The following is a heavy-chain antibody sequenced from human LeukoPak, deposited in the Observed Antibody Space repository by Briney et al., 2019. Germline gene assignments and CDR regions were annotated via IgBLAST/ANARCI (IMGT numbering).Heavy chain of an antibody. CDR2: ISSSSSFI. D-gene: IGHD1-26*01. CDR3: ARVGEGGSFDY. J-gene: IGHJ4*02. V-gene: IGHV3-21*01. CDR1: GFTFSTYS. Sequence: GGSLRLSCAASGFTFSTYSMNWVRQAPGKGLEWVSSISSSSSFIYYADSVKGRFTISRDNAKNSLYLQMNSLRAEDTAVYYCARVGEGGSFDYWGQGPLVTVSS.